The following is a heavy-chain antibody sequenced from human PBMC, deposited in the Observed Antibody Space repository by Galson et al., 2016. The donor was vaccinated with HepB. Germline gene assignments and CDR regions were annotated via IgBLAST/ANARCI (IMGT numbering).Heavy chain of an antibody. CDR2: ISGTGDST. D-gene: IGHD3-10*01. Sequence: LRLSCAASGFTFTSYVLSWVRQAPGKGLQWVSSISGTGDSTFYADSVKGRFTISRDKSKNTLYLQMNSLRAEDTAVYYCAKSIRGDDYYPFYYYSMDVWGQGTTVTVSS. V-gene: IGHV3-23*01. J-gene: IGHJ6*02. CDR1: GFTFTSYV. CDR3: AKSIRGDDYYPFYYYSMDV.